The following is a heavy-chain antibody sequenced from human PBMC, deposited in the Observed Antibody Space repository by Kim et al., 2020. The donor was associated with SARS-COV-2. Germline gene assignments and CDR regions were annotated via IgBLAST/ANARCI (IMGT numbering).Heavy chain of an antibody. Sequence: GGSLRLSCAASGFTFSSYSMNWVRQAPGKGLEWVSTISSSSSYIYYADSVKGRFTISRDNAENSFYLQMNGLRAEDTAVYYCARDLSRGMPKGFDYWGQGTLVTVSS. CDR1: GFTFSSYS. V-gene: IGHV3-21*01. CDR3: ARDLSRGMPKGFDY. D-gene: IGHD3-16*01. J-gene: IGHJ4*02. CDR2: ISSSSSYI.